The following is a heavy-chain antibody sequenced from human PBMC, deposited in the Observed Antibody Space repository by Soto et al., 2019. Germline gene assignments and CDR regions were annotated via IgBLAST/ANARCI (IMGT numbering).Heavy chain of an antibody. Sequence: SVKVSCKASGGTFSSYAISWVRQAPGQGLEWMGRIIPILGIANYAQKFQGRVTITADKSTSTAYMELSSLRSEDTAVYYCARDKENDFWSGYVYNWFDPWGQGTLVTVSS. V-gene: IGHV1-69*04. CDR3: ARDKENDFWSGYVYNWFDP. CDR1: GGTFSSYA. J-gene: IGHJ5*02. CDR2: IIPILGIA. D-gene: IGHD3-3*01.